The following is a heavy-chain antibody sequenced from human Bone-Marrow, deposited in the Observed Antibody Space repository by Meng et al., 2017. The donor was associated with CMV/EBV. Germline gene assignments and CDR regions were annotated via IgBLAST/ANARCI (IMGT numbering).Heavy chain of an antibody. CDR2: IYYSGST. J-gene: IGHJ5*02. V-gene: IGHV4-39*07. CDR1: GGSISSSSYY. CDR3: ARYCSSTSCYGFDP. D-gene: IGHD2-2*01. Sequence: SETLSLTCTVSGGSISSSSYYWGWIRQPPGKGLEWIGSIYYSGSTYYNPSLKSRVTISVDTSKNQFSLKLSSVTAADTAVYYCARYCSSTSCYGFDPWGQGTRVTVSS.